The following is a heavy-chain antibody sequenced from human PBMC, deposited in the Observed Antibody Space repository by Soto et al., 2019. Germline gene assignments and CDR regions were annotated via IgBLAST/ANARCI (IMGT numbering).Heavy chain of an antibody. D-gene: IGHD6-19*01. CDR3: ARGSIAVLSGVMDV. J-gene: IGHJ6*02. Sequence: SETLSLTCTVSGGSVNSGSYYWSWIRQPPGKGLEWIGYIYYSGSTNYNPSLKSRVTISVDTSKNQFSLKLSSVTAADTAVYYCARGSIAVLSGVMDVWGQGTTVTVSS. CDR1: GGSVNSGSYY. V-gene: IGHV4-61*01. CDR2: IYYSGST.